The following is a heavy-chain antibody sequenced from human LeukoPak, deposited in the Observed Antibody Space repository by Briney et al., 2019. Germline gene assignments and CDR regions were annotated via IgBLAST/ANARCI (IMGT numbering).Heavy chain of an antibody. D-gene: IGHD5-24*01. Sequence: GGSLRLSCAVSGFTLSNLWMHWVRQAPGKGLVWVSRIKSDGISTSYADSVKGRFTISRDNAKNTLYLQMKSLRAEDTAVYYCTSRGGGDNYDFDYWGQGTLVTVSS. CDR2: IKSDGIST. CDR1: GFTLSNLW. CDR3: TSRGGGDNYDFDY. J-gene: IGHJ4*02. V-gene: IGHV3-74*01.